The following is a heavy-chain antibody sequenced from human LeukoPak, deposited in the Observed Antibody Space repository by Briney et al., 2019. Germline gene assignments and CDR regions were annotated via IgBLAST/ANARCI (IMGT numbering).Heavy chain of an antibody. CDR3: ARDSSGYRRGSFDY. V-gene: IGHV4-39*07. CDR2: TYFSGST. Sequence: SGTLSLTCTVSGGSISSSSYYWGWIRQPPGKGLEWIGSTYFSGSTYYNPSLKSRVTISVNTSKNQFSLKLSSVTAADTAVYYCARDSSGYRRGSFDYWGQGTLVAVSS. CDR1: GGSISSSSYY. J-gene: IGHJ4*02. D-gene: IGHD3-22*01.